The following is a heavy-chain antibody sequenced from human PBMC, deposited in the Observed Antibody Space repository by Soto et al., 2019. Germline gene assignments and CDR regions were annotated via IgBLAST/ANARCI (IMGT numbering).Heavy chain of an antibody. Sequence: EVQLVESGGGLVQPGGSLRLSCAASGFTLSDHYMDWVRQAPGKGLEWVGRSRNKANSYTTEYAASVKGRFTISRDDSKNALYLQMNSLKTEDTSVYYCARSGGMYVWGQGSTVSVSS. CDR3: ARSGGMYV. V-gene: IGHV3-72*01. CDR2: SRNKANSYTT. J-gene: IGHJ6*02. D-gene: IGHD3-3*01. CDR1: GFTLSDHY.